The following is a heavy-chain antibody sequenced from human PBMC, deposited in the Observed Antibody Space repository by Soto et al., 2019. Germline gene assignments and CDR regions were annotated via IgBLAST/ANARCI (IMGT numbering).Heavy chain of an antibody. Sequence: ASVKVSCKTSGYIFIHHYIHWVRQAPGQGLEWMGFINPTGDKLDSPRNFQGRLTLTTDPSTSTVYMELSSFSSEDTAIYYCARDNNRPLDYWGPGTLVTVSS. CDR3: ARDNNRPLDY. D-gene: IGHD1-1*01. J-gene: IGHJ4*02. CDR2: INPTGDKL. CDR1: GYIFIHHY. V-gene: IGHV1-46*01.